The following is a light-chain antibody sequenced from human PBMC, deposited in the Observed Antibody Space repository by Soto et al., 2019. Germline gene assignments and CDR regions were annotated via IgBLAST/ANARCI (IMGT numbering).Light chain of an antibody. CDR2: DAS. V-gene: IGKV3-15*01. CDR3: QHYNNWPPYT. Sequence: EIVMTQSPATLSVSPGERATLSCRASQSVSSNLAWYQQKPDQAPRLLIYDASTRATGIPARFSGSGSGTEFTLTISSLQSEDFAVYYCQHYNNWPPYTFGQGTKLEIK. J-gene: IGKJ2*01. CDR1: QSVSSN.